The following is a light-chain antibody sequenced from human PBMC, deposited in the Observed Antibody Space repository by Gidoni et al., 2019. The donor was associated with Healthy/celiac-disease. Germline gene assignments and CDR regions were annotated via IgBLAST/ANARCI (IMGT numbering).Light chain of an antibody. V-gene: IGKV4-1*01. CDR3: QQYYSTMCS. J-gene: IGKJ2*04. CDR2: WAS. Sequence: DIVMTQSPDSLAVSLGERATINCKSSQSVLYNNKLLIYWASTRESGVPDRFSGSGSGTDFTLTISSLQAEDVAVYYCQQYYSTMCSFGQGTKLEIK. CDR1: QSVLYNNK.